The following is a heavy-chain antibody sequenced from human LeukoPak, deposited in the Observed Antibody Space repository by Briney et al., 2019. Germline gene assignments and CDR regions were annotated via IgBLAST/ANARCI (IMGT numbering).Heavy chain of an antibody. J-gene: IGHJ4*02. CDR1: GFIFDDYA. Sequence: GGSLRLSCAVSGFIFDDYAMHWVRQAPGKGLEWVSGITWGRDNLAYAASVKGRFTISRVNSKNTLYLQMNSLRAEDTAVYYCAKGGPTGNLRSIGRDYWGQGTLVTVSS. CDR2: ITWGRDNL. V-gene: IGHV3-9*01. D-gene: IGHD5/OR15-5a*01. CDR3: AKGGPTGNLRSIGRDY.